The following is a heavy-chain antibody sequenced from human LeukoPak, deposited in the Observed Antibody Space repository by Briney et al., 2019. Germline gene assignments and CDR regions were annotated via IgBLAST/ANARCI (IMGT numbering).Heavy chain of an antibody. J-gene: IGHJ4*02. CDR3: ARLYGGHTTYDY. CDR2: ISWNSGSI. CDR1: GFTFDDYA. V-gene: IGHV3-9*01. Sequence: GRSLRLSCAASGFTFDDYAMHWVRQAPGKGLEWVSGISWNSGSIGYADSVKGRFTISRDNAKNSLYLQMNSLRAEDTAVYYCARLYGGHTTYDYWGQGTLVTVSS. D-gene: IGHD4-23*01.